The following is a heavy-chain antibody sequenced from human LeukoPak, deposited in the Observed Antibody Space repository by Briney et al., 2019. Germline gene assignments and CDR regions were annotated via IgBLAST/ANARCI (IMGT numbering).Heavy chain of an antibody. J-gene: IGHJ4*02. CDR3: ARNYYDSSGYYINHFYFDY. D-gene: IGHD3-22*01. CDR2: IYYSGNT. V-gene: IGHV4-39*07. CDR1: GGSITSSSYY. Sequence: PSETLSLTCTVSGGSITSSSYYWGWIRQPPGKGLEWIGSIYYSGNTYYNPSLKSRVTISVDTSKKQFSLKLSSVTAADTAVYYCARNYYDSSGYYINHFYFDYWGQGSLSPPPQ.